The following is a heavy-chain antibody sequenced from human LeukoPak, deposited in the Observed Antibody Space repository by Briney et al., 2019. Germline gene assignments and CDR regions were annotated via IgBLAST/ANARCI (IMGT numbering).Heavy chain of an antibody. CDR2: ISGSGGST. V-gene: IGHV3-23*01. Sequence: GGSLRLSCAASGFTFSSYAMSWVRQAPGKGLEWVSGISGSGGSTYYADSVKGRFTISRDNSKNTLYVQMNSLRAEDTAVYYCARGYCSGGTCYLVENWLDPWGQGTLVTVSS. J-gene: IGHJ5*02. D-gene: IGHD2-15*01. CDR3: ARGYCSGGTCYLVENWLDP. CDR1: GFTFSSYA.